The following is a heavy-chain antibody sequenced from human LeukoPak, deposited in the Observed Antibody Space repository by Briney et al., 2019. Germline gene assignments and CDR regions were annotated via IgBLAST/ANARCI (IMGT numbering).Heavy chain of an antibody. CDR3: VRVRGSYAFDF. V-gene: IGHV3-11*01. J-gene: IGHJ4*02. CDR1: GFTFSDYY. D-gene: IGHD1-26*01. CDR2: ISKSGDSI. Sequence: GGSLRLSCAASGFTFSDYYMSWFRQAPGKGLECISYISKSGDSIYYADSVKGRFTVSMDNAKDSLYVQMNSLRAEDTAVYYCVRVRGSYAFDFWGQGTPLTVSS.